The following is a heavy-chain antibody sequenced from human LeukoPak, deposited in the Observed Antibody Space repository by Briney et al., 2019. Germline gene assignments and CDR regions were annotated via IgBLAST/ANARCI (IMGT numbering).Heavy chain of an antibody. J-gene: IGHJ4*02. V-gene: IGHV3-7*01. Sequence: GGSLRLSCAASGFTFSSYWMNWVRQAPGKGLEWVANIKQDGSEKYYVDSVKGRFTISRDNAKNSLYLQMNSLRAEDTAVYYCARDPSSLRDSFDYWGQGTLVTVSS. CDR3: ARDPSSLRDSFDY. CDR2: IKQDGSEK. CDR1: GFTFSSYW.